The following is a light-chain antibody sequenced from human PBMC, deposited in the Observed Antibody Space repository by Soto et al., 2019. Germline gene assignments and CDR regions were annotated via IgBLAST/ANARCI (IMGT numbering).Light chain of an antibody. CDR1: QGISNF. Sequence: DIQLTQSPSFLSASVGDRVTITCRASQGISNFLAWYQQKPGKAPKLLIYASSTLQSGVPSRFSGSGSGPEFTLTISSLQPEDFATFYCQQLNSYPYTFGQGTKLEIK. CDR3: QQLNSYPYT. V-gene: IGKV1-9*01. CDR2: ASS. J-gene: IGKJ2*01.